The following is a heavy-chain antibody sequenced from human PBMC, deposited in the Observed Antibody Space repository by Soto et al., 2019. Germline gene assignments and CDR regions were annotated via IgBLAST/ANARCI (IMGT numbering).Heavy chain of an antibody. Sequence: PSGSLYLTCAASGGSISSGANYWSCIAHHPGKGLEWIGYIFFSGSTYYTPSLKSRVGISVDTSKNQFSLNLNSLTAADTAVYYCARDAEGLAIDGWGRGTLFTLSS. D-gene: IGHD3-16*01. J-gene: IGHJ4*02. V-gene: IGHV4-31*02. CDR3: ARDAEGLAIDG. CDR2: IFFSGST. CDR1: GGSISSGANY.